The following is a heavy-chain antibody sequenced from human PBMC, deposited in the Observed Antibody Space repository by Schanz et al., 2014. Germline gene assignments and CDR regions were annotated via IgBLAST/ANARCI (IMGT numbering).Heavy chain of an antibody. CDR2: IKSRSDGGTT. Sequence: EAQVVESGGGLVKPGGSLRLSCVASGFTFSNAWMNWVRQGPGNRLEWVGRIKSRSDGGTTDYAAPVKGRFIISRDDSRNTLYLQTSGLKTEDTAVYYCSTTPNFYASGTYSWFDPWGQGTLVTVSS. J-gene: IGHJ5*02. CDR1: GFTFSNAW. D-gene: IGHD3-10*01. CDR3: STTPNFYASGTYSWFDP. V-gene: IGHV3-15*01.